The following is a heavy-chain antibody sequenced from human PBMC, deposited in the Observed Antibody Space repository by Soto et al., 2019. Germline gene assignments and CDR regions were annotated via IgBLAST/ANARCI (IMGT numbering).Heavy chain of an antibody. Sequence: QVKLVQSGAEVTKPGASVKVSCKASGYTFTSYDINWVRQATGQGLEWMGWMSPNSGATGYAQKFQGRVTMTRDTSISTDYMELSNLRSEDTAIYYCARGVDAGVDVWGQGSTVTVSS. CDR1: GYTFTSYD. CDR2: MSPNSGAT. D-gene: IGHD1-1*01. CDR3: ARGVDAGVDV. J-gene: IGHJ6*02. V-gene: IGHV1-8*01.